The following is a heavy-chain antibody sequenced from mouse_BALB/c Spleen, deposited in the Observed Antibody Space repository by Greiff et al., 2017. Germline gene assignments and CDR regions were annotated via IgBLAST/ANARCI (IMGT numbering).Heavy chain of an antibody. V-gene: IGHV14-3*02. CDR2: IDPANGNT. D-gene: IGHD4-1*01. Sequence: EVKLVESGAELVKPGASVKLSCTASGFNIKDTYMHWVKQRPEQGLEWIGRIDPANGNTKYDPKFQGKATITADTSSNTAYLQLSSLTSEDTAVYYCARLTFDYWGQGTTLTVSS. CDR3: ARLTFDY. J-gene: IGHJ2*01. CDR1: GFNIKDTY.